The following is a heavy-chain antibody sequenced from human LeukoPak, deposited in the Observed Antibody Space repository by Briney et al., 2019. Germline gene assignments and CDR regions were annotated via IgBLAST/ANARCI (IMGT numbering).Heavy chain of an antibody. CDR1: GYTFTSYA. CDR2: INAGNGNT. CDR3: ARDRVHYYDSSGSWGAFDI. V-gene: IGHV1-3*01. D-gene: IGHD3-22*01. J-gene: IGHJ3*02. Sequence: ASVKVSCKASGYTFTSYAMHWVRQAPGQRLEWMGWINAGNGNTKYSQKFQGRVTITRDTSASTAYMELSSLRSEDTAVYYCARDRVHYYDSSGSWGAFDIWGQGTMVTVSS.